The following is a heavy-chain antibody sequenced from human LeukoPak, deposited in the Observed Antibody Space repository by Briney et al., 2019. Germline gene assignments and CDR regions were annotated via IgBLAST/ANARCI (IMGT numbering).Heavy chain of an antibody. CDR1: GFTFSSYS. V-gene: IGHV3-21*01. CDR3: ARRPRVGSPQLEFDP. Sequence: GGSLRLSCAASGFTFSSYSMNWVRQAPGKGLEWVSSISSSSSYIYYADSVKGRFTISRDNAKNSLYLQMNSLRAEDTAVYYCARRPRVGSPQLEFDPWGQGTLVTVSS. D-gene: IGHD1-1*01. J-gene: IGHJ5*02. CDR2: ISSSSSYI.